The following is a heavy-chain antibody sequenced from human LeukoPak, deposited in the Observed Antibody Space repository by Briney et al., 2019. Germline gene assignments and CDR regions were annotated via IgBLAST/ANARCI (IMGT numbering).Heavy chain of an antibody. V-gene: IGHV3-23*01. Sequence: SGGSLRLSCAASGFTFSSYAMSWVRQAPGKRLEWVSAISGSGGSTYYADSVKGRFTISRDNSKNTLYLQMNSLRAEDTAVYYCANLSSGGGYYFDYWGQGTLVTVSS. J-gene: IGHJ4*02. D-gene: IGHD2-15*01. CDR1: GFTFSSYA. CDR3: ANLSSGGGYYFDY. CDR2: ISGSGGST.